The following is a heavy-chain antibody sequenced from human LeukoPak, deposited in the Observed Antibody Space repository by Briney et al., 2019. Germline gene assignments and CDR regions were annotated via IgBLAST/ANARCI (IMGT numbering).Heavy chain of an antibody. D-gene: IGHD3-9*01. CDR2: ISGSGDST. V-gene: IGHV3-23*01. CDR3: AKAFVLFRIHYDILTGPCDY. J-gene: IGHJ4*02. Sequence: GGSLRLSCAASGFIFSDYQMSWVRQAPGKGLEWVSTISGSGDSTYYADSVKGRFTISRDNPKNTLYLQMNSLRAEDTAVYYGAKAFVLFRIHYDILTGPCDYWGQGTLVTVSS. CDR1: GFIFSDYQ.